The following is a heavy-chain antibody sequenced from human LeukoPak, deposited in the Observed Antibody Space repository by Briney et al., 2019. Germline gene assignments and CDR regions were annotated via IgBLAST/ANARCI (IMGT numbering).Heavy chain of an antibody. CDR3: ATFYNGVYLEWARLDC. V-gene: IGHV3-23*05. J-gene: IGHJ4*02. D-gene: IGHD1-20*01. CDR2: ISSSGTST. Sequence: GGSLRLSWVASGFTYAVTWVRQAPGKGLEWVSSISSSGTSTYYADSVKGRFTMSRDNSKHTVSLQMNSLGADDTALYYCATFYNGVYLEWARLDCWGQGTLVTVSS. CDR1: GFTYA.